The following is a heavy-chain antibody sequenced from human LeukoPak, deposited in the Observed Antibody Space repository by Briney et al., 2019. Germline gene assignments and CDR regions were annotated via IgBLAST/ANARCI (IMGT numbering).Heavy chain of an antibody. CDR2: IFTSGTT. J-gene: IGHJ4*02. CDR3: ARAPHLRYFDY. CDR1: GGSISSYY. V-gene: IGHV4-4*07. Sequence: SETLSLTCPVSGGSISSYYRSWIRQPAGKGLEWIGRIFTSGTTNYNPSLKSRVSVSVDTSKIQFSLKLKSVTAADTAVYYCARAPHLRYFDYWGQGILVTVSS. D-gene: IGHD3-9*01.